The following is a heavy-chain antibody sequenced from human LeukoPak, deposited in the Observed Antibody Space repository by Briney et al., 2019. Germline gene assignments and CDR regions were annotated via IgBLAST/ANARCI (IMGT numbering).Heavy chain of an antibody. V-gene: IGHV3-30*03. J-gene: IGHJ4*02. Sequence: GGSLRLSCAASGFTFSSYGMHWVRQAPGKGLEWVAVISYDGSNKYYADSVKGRFTISRDNSKNTLYLQMNSLRAEDTAVYYCARDLAARGGFFDYWGQGTLVTVSS. D-gene: IGHD6-6*01. CDR3: ARDLAARGGFFDY. CDR1: GFTFSSYG. CDR2: ISYDGSNK.